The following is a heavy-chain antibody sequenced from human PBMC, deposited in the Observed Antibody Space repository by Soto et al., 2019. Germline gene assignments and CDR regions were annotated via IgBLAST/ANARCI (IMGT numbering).Heavy chain of an antibody. CDR2: IYYSGST. CDR1: GGSISSGGYY. CDR3: ARAGGIAARVGWCDP. J-gene: IGHJ5*02. V-gene: IGHV4-31*03. Sequence: SETLSLTCTVSGGSISSGGYYWSWIRQHPGKGLEWIGYIYYSGSTYYNPSLKSRVTISVDTSKNQFSLKLSSVTAADTAVYYCARAGGIAARVGWCDPWGQGTLVTVSS. D-gene: IGHD6-6*01.